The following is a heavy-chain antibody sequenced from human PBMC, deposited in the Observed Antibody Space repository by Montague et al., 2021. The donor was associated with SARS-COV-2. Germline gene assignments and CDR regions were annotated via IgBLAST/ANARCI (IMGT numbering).Heavy chain of an antibody. D-gene: IGHD2-21*02. V-gene: IGHV4-38-2*01. Sequence: SETLSLTCAVTGYSISRGYFWGWVRHPPGKELEWIGSSFERYIHXNPSLKSRATISQDTDTNQFSLNLNSVTVADTATYYCARAYCGGDCNFLYIWFDAWGPGALVTVST. J-gene: IGHJ5*02. CDR3: ARAYCGGDCNFLYIWFDA. CDR1: GYSISRGYF. CDR2: SFERYI.